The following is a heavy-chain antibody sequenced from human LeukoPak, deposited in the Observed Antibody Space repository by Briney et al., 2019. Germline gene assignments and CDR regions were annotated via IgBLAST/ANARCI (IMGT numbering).Heavy chain of an antibody. V-gene: IGHV4-30-4*08. J-gene: IGHJ4*02. CDR3: ARETVYTXGGLXFDY. CDR2: MYYSGTT. Sequence: SETLSLTCTVSGGPISSGAYYWSWIRQPPGKGLEWIGYMYYSGTTYYNPSLKSRFTISVDTSKNQFSLEVTSVTAADTAVYYCARETVYTXGGLXFDYXGPGTLVTVSS. CDR1: GGPISSGAYY. D-gene: IGHD5/OR15-5a*01.